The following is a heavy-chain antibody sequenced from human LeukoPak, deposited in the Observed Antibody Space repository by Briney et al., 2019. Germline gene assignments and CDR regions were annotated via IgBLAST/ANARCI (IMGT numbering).Heavy chain of an antibody. CDR3: ARVGRPKYYYDSNDAFDI. CDR1: GGTFSSYA. J-gene: IGHJ3*02. D-gene: IGHD3-22*01. CDR2: IIPIFGTA. Sequence: SVKVSCKASGGTFSSYAISWVRQAPGQGLEWMGGIIPIFGTANYAQKFQGRVTMTTDTSTSTAYLELRSLRSDDTAVYYCARVGRPKYYYDSNDAFDIWGQGTMVTVSS. V-gene: IGHV1-69*05.